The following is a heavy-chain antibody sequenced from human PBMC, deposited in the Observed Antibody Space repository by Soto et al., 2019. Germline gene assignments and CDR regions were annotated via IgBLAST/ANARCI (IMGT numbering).Heavy chain of an antibody. CDR1: GYSFTSYD. V-gene: IGHV1-8*01. D-gene: IGHD3-10*01. J-gene: IGHJ4*02. CDR2: MNPNSGNT. CDR3: ARGMYYYGSGVSDY. Sequence: ASVKVSCKASGYSFTSYDINWVRQATGQGLEWMGWMNPNSGNTGYAQKFQGRVTMTRETSISTAYMELSSLRSEDTAVYYCARGMYYYGSGVSDYWGQGTLVTVSS.